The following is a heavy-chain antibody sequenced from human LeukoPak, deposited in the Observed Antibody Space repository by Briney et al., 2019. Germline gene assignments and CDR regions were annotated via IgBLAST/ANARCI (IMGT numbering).Heavy chain of an antibody. CDR3: ARDSSGYLDY. CDR2: ISYDGSNK. J-gene: IGHJ4*02. CDR1: GFTFSSYA. V-gene: IGHV3-30*01. Sequence: GGSLRLSCAASGFTFSSYAMHWVRQAPGKGLEWVAVISYDGSNKYYADSVKGRFTISRDNSKDTLYLQMNSLRAEDTAVYYCARDSSGYLDYWGQGTLVTVSS. D-gene: IGHD3-22*01.